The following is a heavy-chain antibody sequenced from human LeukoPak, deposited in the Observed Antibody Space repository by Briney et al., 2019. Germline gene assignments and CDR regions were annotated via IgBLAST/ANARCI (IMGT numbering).Heavy chain of an antibody. Sequence: GGSLRLSCAASGFTFSSYSMNWVRQAPGKGLEWVSSISSSSSYIYYADSVKGRFTISRDNAKNSLYLQMNSLRAEDTAVYYCAREESVVPAAIRYYYYMDVWGKGTTVTVSS. J-gene: IGHJ6*03. CDR1: GFTFSSYS. CDR3: AREESVVPAAIRYYYYMDV. CDR2: ISSSSSYI. D-gene: IGHD2-2*02. V-gene: IGHV3-21*01.